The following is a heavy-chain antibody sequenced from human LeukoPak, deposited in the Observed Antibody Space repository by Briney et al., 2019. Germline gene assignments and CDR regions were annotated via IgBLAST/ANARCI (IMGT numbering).Heavy chain of an antibody. CDR2: MNPNSGNT. J-gene: IGHJ6*02. D-gene: IGHD3-3*01. Sequence: ASVNVSCKASGYTFTSYDINWVRQAPGQGLEWMGWMNPNSGNTGDAQKFQGRVTMTRNTSISTAYMELSSLRSEDTAVYYCATSQNGDFWSGYWPNYYYYGMDVWGQGTTVTVSS. CDR1: GYTFTSYD. V-gene: IGHV1-8*01. CDR3: ATSQNGDFWSGYWPNYYYYGMDV.